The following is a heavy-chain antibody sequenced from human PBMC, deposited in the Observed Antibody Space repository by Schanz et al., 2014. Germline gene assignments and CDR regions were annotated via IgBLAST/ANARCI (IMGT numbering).Heavy chain of an antibody. D-gene: IGHD3-22*01. CDR2: IIPILGME. Sequence: QVQLVQSGTEVKKPGASVKVSCKASGYTFTSYGVSWVRQAPGQGLEWMGKIIPILGMENYAQKFQGRVTITADKSTSTAYMELSNLRSEDTAVYYCARAGQDYSDSSGYATYYFGNWGQGTLVTVSS. CDR3: ARAGQDYSDSSGYATYYFGN. J-gene: IGHJ4*02. CDR1: GYTFTSYG. V-gene: IGHV1-69*04.